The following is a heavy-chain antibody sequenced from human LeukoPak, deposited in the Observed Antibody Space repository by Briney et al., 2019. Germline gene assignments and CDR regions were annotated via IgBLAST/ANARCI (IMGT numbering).Heavy chain of an antibody. D-gene: IGHD1-26*01. J-gene: IGHJ4*02. CDR1: GFTFSSYS. V-gene: IGHV3-48*01. CDR2: ISSSSSTI. Sequence: GGSLRLSCAASGFTFSSYSMNWVRQAPGKGLEWVSYISSSSSTIYYADSVKGRFTISRDNSNNMLYLQMNSLRADDTAVYYCAKEAIGYSFSQCWGQGTLVTVSS. CDR3: AKEAIGYSFSQC.